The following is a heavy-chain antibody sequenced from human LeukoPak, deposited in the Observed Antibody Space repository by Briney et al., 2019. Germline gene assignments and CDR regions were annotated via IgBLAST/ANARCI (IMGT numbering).Heavy chain of an antibody. Sequence: SETLSLTCNVSGDSISSYYCSWIRQSPGKGLEWIGYVYYRGSSNYNPSLKSRVTISQDTSKDRFSLKLTSVTAADTAVYFCAMGRSYFYYMDVWGEGTTVTVSS. J-gene: IGHJ6*03. V-gene: IGHV4-59*01. CDR1: GDSISSYY. CDR3: AMGRSYFYYMDV. D-gene: IGHD3-10*01. CDR2: VYYRGSS.